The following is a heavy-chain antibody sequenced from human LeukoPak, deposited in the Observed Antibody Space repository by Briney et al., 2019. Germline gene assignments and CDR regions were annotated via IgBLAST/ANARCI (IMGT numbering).Heavy chain of an antibody. CDR3: ARAIRYQLLSDY. CDR1: GYTFSTYD. V-gene: IGHV1-8*03. D-gene: IGHD2-2*01. J-gene: IGHJ4*02. CDR2: MNPNSANT. Sequence: GASVKVSCKTSGYTFSTYDINWLRQAAGQGLEWMGWMNPNSANTGFAQKFQGRAAITRDTSTAYLELSSLTSEDTAVYYCARAIRYQLLSDYWGQGTLVTVSS.